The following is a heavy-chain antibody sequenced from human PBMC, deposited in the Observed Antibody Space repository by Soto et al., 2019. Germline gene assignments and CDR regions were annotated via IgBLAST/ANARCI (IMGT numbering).Heavy chain of an antibody. CDR2: IYYSGNT. CDR1: GGSIRSGGYY. Sequence: LSLTCTVSGGSIRSGGYYWSWVRQNPRRGLEWIGNIYYSGNTYYNPSLKSRLTTSVDTSKNQFSLNLSSVTAADTAVYYCARDRLMATAGTARHYFGLDVWGQGTTVTVSS. V-gene: IGHV4-31*03. D-gene: IGHD5-18*01. CDR3: ARDRLMATAGTARHYFGLDV. J-gene: IGHJ6*02.